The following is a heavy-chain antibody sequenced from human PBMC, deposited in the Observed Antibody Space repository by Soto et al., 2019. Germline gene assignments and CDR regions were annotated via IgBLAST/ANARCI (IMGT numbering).Heavy chain of an antibody. CDR2: INRSGRT. V-gene: IGHV4-34*01. Sequence: PSETLSLTCAVYGGSFRGYFWTWVRQAPGKGLEWIGEINRSGRTNTNPSLKSRISTSVDTSKNQFSLRLSSVTAADTAFYYCARGPRCINTSCSNDFYHFGLDVWSQGTSVTVSS. J-gene: IGHJ6*02. CDR3: ARGPRCINTSCSNDFYHFGLDV. CDR1: GGSFRGYF. D-gene: IGHD2-2*01.